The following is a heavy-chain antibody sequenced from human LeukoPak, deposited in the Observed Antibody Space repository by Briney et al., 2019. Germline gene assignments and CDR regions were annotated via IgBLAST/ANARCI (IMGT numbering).Heavy chain of an antibody. Sequence: SETLSLTCTVSGGSISSGGYYWSCIRQHPGKGLEWIGYIYYSGSTYYNPSLKSRVTISVDTSKNQFSLKLSSVTAADTAVYYCARSDEGYCSGGSCYFDYWGQGTLVTVSS. D-gene: IGHD2-15*01. CDR1: GGSISSGGYY. CDR2: IYYSGST. CDR3: ARSDEGYCSGGSCYFDY. J-gene: IGHJ4*02. V-gene: IGHV4-31*03.